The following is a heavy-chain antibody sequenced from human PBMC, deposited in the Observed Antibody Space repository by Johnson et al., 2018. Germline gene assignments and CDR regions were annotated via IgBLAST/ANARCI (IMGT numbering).Heavy chain of an antibody. Sequence: VRLVESGGGLVQPGGSLRLSCGASGFIFSSYDLHWVRQVPGKGLEWVSVIETAGDTYYLGSVGGRFTVSRENAENSLYLHMNNLRAEDTAVYYCARASPGGFWSSYYGMDVWGQGTTVTVSS. CDR2: IETAGDT. J-gene: IGHJ6*02. CDR1: GFIFSSYD. D-gene: IGHD3-3*01. V-gene: IGHV3-13*01. CDR3: ARASPGGFWSSYYGMDV.